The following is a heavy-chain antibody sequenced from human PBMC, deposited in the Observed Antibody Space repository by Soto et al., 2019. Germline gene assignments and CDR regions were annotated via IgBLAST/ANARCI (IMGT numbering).Heavy chain of an antibody. CDR2: INHSGST. CDR3: ARNLVNQRWLQCWNYYYGMDV. J-gene: IGHJ6*02. Sequence: QVQLQQWGAGLLKPSETLSLTCAVYGGSFSGYYWSWIRQPPGKGLAWIGEINHSGSTNYNPSLRSRVTISVDTSKNQFSLKLSSVTAADTAVYYCARNLVNQRWLQCWNYYYGMDVWGQGTTVTVSS. CDR1: GGSFSGYY. V-gene: IGHV4-34*01. D-gene: IGHD5-12*01.